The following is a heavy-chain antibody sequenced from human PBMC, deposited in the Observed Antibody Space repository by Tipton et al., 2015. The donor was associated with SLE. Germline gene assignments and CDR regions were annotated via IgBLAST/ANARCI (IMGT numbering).Heavy chain of an antibody. J-gene: IGHJ3*02. CDR2: INPSGGST. D-gene: IGHD4-17*01. CDR3: ARGKSPKHYGDYSGAFDI. Sequence: QVQLVQSGSELKKPGASVKVSCKASGYTFTSYYMHWVRQAPGQGLEWMGIINPSGGSTSYAQKFQGRVTMTRDTSTSTVYMELSSLRSEDTAVYYCARGKSPKHYGDYSGAFDIWGQGTMVTVSS. CDR1: GYTFTSYY. V-gene: IGHV1-46*01.